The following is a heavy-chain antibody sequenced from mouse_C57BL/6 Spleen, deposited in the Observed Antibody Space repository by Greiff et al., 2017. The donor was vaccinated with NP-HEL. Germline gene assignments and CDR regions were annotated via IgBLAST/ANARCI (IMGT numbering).Heavy chain of an antibody. CDR1: GYSFTGYF. J-gene: IGHJ2*01. D-gene: IGHD1-1*01. CDR2: INPYNGDT. V-gene: IGHV1-20*01. Sequence: EVQLQQSGPELVKPGDSVKISCKASGYSFTGYFMNWVMQSHGKSLEWIGRINPYNGDTFYNQKFKGKATLTVDKSSSTAHMELRSLTSEDSAVYYCARSFYYGSSYLDYWGQGTTLTVSS. CDR3: ARSFYYGSSYLDY.